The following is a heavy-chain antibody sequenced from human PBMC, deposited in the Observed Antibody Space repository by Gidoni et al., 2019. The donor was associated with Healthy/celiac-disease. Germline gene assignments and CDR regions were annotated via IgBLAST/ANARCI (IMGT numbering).Heavy chain of an antibody. V-gene: IGHV5-51*01. CDR1: GYGFTSYW. J-gene: IGHJ4*02. D-gene: IGHD2-21*02. CDR3: ARHAYCGGDCYSRYFDY. Sequence: EVQLVQSGAEVKKPGESLKISCKGSGYGFTSYWIGWVRQMPGKGLEWMGIIYPGDSDTRYSPSFQGQVTISADKSISTAYLQWSSLKASDTAMYYCARHAYCGGDCYSRYFDYWGQGTLVTVSS. CDR2: IYPGDSDT.